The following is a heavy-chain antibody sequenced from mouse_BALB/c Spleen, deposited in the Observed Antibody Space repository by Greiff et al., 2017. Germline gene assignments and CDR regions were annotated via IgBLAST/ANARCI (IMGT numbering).Heavy chain of an antibody. CDR3: ARPDGNYVSAMDY. Sequence: EVKLMESGGGLVKPGGSLKLSCAASGFTFSSYAMSWVRQTPEKRLEWVATISSGGSYTYYPDSVKGRFTISRDNAKNTLYLQMSSLRSEDTAMYYCARPDGNYVSAMDYWGQGTSVTVSS. CDR2: ISSGGSYT. CDR1: GFTFSSYA. V-gene: IGHV5-9-3*01. D-gene: IGHD2-1*01. J-gene: IGHJ4*01.